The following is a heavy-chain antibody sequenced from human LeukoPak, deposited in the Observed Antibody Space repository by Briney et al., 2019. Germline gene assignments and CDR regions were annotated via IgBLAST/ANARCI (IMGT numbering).Heavy chain of an antibody. CDR3: ARVSRTRYCRGGSCYSGVDAFDI. CDR2: IYYSGST. V-gene: IGHV4-30-4*01. D-gene: IGHD2-15*01. J-gene: IGHJ3*02. CDR1: GGSITSSDYY. Sequence: SQTLSLTCTVSGGSITSSDYYWSWIRQPPGKGLESIGYIYYSGSTYYNPSLKSRVAISLDTSKIQFSLELSSVTAADTAVYYCARVSRTRYCRGGSCYSGVDAFDIWGQGTVVTVSS.